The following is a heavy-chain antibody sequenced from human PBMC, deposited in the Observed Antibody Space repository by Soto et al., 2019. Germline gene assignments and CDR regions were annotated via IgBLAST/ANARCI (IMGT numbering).Heavy chain of an antibody. V-gene: IGHV3-9*01. CDR3: AKDLNTLTTGGAFDI. CDR1: GFTFDDYA. Sequence: DVQLVESGGGLVQPGRSLRLSCAASGFTFDDYAMHWVRQAPGKGLEWVSGISWNSGSIGYADSVKGRFTISRDNAKNSLYLQMNSLRAEDTALYYCAKDLNTLTTGGAFDIWGQGTMVTVSS. J-gene: IGHJ3*02. CDR2: ISWNSGSI. D-gene: IGHD4-4*01.